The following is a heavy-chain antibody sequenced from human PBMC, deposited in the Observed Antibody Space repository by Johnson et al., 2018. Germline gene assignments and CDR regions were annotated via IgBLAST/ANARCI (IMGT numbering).Heavy chain of an antibody. J-gene: IGHJ6*03. V-gene: IGHV4-39*07. CDR1: GGSISSSSHY. CDR3: VRIVVSSLGNYMDV. D-gene: IGHD3-22*01. CDR2: INYSGTT. Sequence: QVQLQESGPGLVRPSETLSLTCTVSGGSISSSSHYGAWIRQPPGKGLEWMGSINYSGTTYYNASLRSRVTILVDTSTNKFSLKVTSVTAADTAVYYCVRIVVSSLGNYMDVWGKGTTVTVSS.